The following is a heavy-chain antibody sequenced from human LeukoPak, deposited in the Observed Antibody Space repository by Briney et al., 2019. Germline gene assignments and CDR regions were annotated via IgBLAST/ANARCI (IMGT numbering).Heavy chain of an antibody. V-gene: IGHV1-69*04. CDR2: IIPILGIA. D-gene: IGHD3-10*01. Sequence: SVKVSCKASGGTFSSYAISWVRQAPGQGLEWMGRIIPILGIANYAQKFQGRVTITADKSTSTAYMELSSLRSEDTAVYYCARDVYGSGSYYNPSYYYGMDVWGQGTTVTVSS. CDR3: ARDVYGSGSYYNPSYYYGMDV. J-gene: IGHJ6*02. CDR1: GGTFSSYA.